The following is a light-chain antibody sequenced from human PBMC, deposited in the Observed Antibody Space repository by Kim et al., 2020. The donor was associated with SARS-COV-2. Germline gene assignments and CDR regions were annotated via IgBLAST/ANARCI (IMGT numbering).Light chain of an antibody. CDR1: SSDVGSYNL. CDR2: DVS. V-gene: IGLV2-23*02. Sequence: QSITISCTGTSSDVGSYNLVSWYQQHPGKAPKLMIYDVSKRPSGVSNRFSGSKSGNTASLTISGLQAEDEADYYCCSYAGSSTWVFGGGTKLTVL. CDR3: CSYAGSSTWV. J-gene: IGLJ3*02.